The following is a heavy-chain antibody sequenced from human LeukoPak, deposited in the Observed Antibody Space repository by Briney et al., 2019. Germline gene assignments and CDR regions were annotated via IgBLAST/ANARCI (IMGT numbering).Heavy chain of an antibody. Sequence: GGSLRLSCAASGFTFSSYSMNWVRQAPGKGLEWVSYISSSSSTIYYADSVKGRFTISRDNAKNSLYLQMTSLRAEDTAVYYCARDSTYYDILTGYLATYYYYGMDVWGQGTTVTVSS. J-gene: IGHJ6*02. V-gene: IGHV3-48*01. CDR1: GFTFSSYS. D-gene: IGHD3-9*01. CDR2: ISSSSSTI. CDR3: ARDSTYYDILTGYLATYYYYGMDV.